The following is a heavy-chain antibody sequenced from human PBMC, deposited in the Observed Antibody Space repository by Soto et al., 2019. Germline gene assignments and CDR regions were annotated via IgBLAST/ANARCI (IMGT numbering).Heavy chain of an antibody. V-gene: IGHV4-59*08. Sequence: PSETLSLTCTVSGGSISSYYWSWIRQPPGKGLEWIGYIYYSGSTNYNPSLKSRVTISVDTSKNQFSLKLSSVTAADTAVYYCASSDYDFWSGYISWGQGTLVTVSS. CDR3: ASSDYDFWSGYIS. D-gene: IGHD3-3*01. CDR1: GGSISSYY. J-gene: IGHJ5*02. CDR2: IYYSGST.